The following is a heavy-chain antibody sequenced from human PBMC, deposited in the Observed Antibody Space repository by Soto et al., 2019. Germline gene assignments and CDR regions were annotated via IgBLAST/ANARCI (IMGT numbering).Heavy chain of an antibody. CDR1: GYTFTSYG. V-gene: IGHV1-18*01. CDR3: ARDLFLKPKFGESDRRINWFDP. D-gene: IGHD3-10*01. CDR2: ISAYNGNT. J-gene: IGHJ5*02. Sequence: QVKLVQSGAEVKKPGASVKVSCKASGYTFTSYGISWVRQAPGQGLEWMGWISAYNGNTNYAQKLQGRVTMTTDTSTSKAYMELRSLRSDDTAVYYCARDLFLKPKFGESDRRINWFDPWGQGTLVTVSS.